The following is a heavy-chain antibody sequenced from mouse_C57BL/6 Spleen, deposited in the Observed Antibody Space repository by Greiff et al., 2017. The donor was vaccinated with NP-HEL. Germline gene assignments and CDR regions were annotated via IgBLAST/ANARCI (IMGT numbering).Heavy chain of an antibody. CDR1: GYTFTSYW. CDR3: ARGITTVALRDFDY. CDR2: IDPSDSYT. V-gene: IGHV1-50*01. D-gene: IGHD1-1*01. J-gene: IGHJ2*01. Sequence: QVHVKQPGAELVKPGASVKLSCKASGYTFTSYWMQWVKQRPGQGLEWIGEIDPSDSYTNYNQKFKGKATLTVDTSSSTAYMQLSSLTSEDSAVYYCARGITTVALRDFDYWGQGTTLTVSS.